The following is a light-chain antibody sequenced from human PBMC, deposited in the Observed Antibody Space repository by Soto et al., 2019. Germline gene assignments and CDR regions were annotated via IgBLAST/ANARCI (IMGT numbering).Light chain of an antibody. V-gene: IGLV2-8*01. CDR3: ISYAGSYILV. J-gene: IGLJ2*01. CDR1: SSDVGGNNY. CDR2: EVS. Sequence: QSALTQPPSASGSPGQSVTISCTGTSSDVGGNNYVSWYQQHPGKAPKLMIYEVSKRTVGVPDRFSGYRSGNTASLTVSGLQAEDEPDSFCISYAGSYILVFGGGTKLTVL.